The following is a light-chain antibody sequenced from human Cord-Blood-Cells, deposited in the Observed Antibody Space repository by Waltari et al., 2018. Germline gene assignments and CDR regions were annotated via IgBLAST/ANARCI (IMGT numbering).Light chain of an antibody. CDR3: SSYTSSSTLV. V-gene: IGLV2-14*01. CDR1: SRDVGGYNY. Sequence: QSALTQPASVSGSPGQSITISCTGTSRDVGGYNYVSWYQQHPGKAPKLMIYDVSNRPSGVSKRFSGSKSGNTASLTISGLQAEDEADYYCSSYTSSSTLVFGTGTKVTVL. J-gene: IGLJ1*01. CDR2: DVS.